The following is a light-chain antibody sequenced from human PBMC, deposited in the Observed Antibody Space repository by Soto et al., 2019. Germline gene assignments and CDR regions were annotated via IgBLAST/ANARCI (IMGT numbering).Light chain of an antibody. CDR2: DVT. CDR3: CSYAGSYIYV. Sequence: QSALTQPRSVSGSPGQSVTISCTGTSSDVGGYNYVSWYQQHPDKAPKVMIYDVTKRPSGVPDRFSGAKSGNTASLTISGLQAEDEADYYCCSYAGSYIYVFGTGTKVTDL. J-gene: IGLJ1*01. CDR1: SSDVGGYNY. V-gene: IGLV2-11*01.